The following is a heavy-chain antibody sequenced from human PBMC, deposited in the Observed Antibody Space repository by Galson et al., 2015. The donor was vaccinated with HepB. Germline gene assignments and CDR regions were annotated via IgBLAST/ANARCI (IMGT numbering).Heavy chain of an antibody. J-gene: IGHJ6*03. Sequence: SLRLSCAASGFTFNNFGMHWVRQAPGKGLEWVAIISFDGSNKYYPDSVKGRFAISRDSSKNTLYLQMNSLRAEDTAVYYCAKASRSLGYFYYMDVWGRGTTVTVSS. V-gene: IGHV3-30*18. CDR1: GFTFNNFG. CDR3: AKASRSLGYFYYMDV. D-gene: IGHD3-16*01. CDR2: ISFDGSNK.